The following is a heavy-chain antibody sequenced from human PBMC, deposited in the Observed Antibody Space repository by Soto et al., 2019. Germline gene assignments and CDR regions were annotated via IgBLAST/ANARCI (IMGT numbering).Heavy chain of an antibody. CDR2: IIPIFGTA. Sequence: SVKVSCKASGGTFSSYAISWVRQAPGQGFELMVGIIPIFGTANYAQKFQGRVTITADESTSTAYMELSSLRSEDTAVYYCARDSYYDFWSGYWHLDYWGQGTLVTVSS. V-gene: IGHV1-69*13. CDR1: GGTFSSYA. J-gene: IGHJ4*02. CDR3: ARDSYYDFWSGYWHLDY. D-gene: IGHD3-3*01.